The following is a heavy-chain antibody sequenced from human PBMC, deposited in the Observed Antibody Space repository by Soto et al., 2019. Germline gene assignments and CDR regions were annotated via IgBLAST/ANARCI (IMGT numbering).Heavy chain of an antibody. V-gene: IGHV4-34*01. J-gene: IGHJ6*03. Sequence: SETLSLTCAVYGLSFSNYYWSWIRQPPGEGLEWIGEINHSGSTNHNPSLKSRVTISVDTSKNQFSLRLSSVTAADTAVYYCVGVPAANYYSYCMDVWDKGTTVTVSS. CDR2: INHSGST. CDR3: VGVPAANYYSYCMDV. CDR1: GLSFSNYY. D-gene: IGHD2-2*01.